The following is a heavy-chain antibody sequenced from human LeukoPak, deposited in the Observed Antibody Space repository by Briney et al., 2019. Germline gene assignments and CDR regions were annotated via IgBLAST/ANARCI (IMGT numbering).Heavy chain of an antibody. D-gene: IGHD1-26*01. CDR1: GFTFSNYA. Sequence: GGSLRLSCAASGFTFSNYAINWVRQAPGKGLDWVSSISSSSGYIYYADSVKGRFTISRDNAKNSLYLQMNSLRAEDTAVYFRARWVGLGPTLDYSYYMDVWGKGTTVTVSS. CDR3: ARWVGLGPTLDYSYYMDV. CDR2: ISSSSGYI. J-gene: IGHJ6*03. V-gene: IGHV3-21*01.